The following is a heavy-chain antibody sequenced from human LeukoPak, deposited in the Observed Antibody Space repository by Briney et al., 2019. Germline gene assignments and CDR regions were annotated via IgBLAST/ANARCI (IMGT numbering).Heavy chain of an antibody. V-gene: IGHV3-30*02. D-gene: IGHD3-10*01. J-gene: IGHJ4*02. CDR3: ARDWYYSIDY. Sequence: GGSLRLSCAASGFTFSSYGMHWVRQAPGKGLEWVAFIRYDGSNKYYADSVKGRFTISRDNSKNTLYLQMNSLRAEDTAVYYCARDWYYSIDYWGQGTLVTVSS. CDR2: IRYDGSNK. CDR1: GFTFSSYG.